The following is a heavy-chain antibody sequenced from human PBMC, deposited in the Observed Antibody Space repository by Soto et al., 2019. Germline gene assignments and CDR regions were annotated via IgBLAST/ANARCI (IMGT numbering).Heavy chain of an antibody. CDR3: TGGYCTGGTCYSGYFQH. D-gene: IGHD2-15*01. CDR2: IRSKANDYAT. CDR1: GFTFSGST. Sequence: EVQLVQSGGGLVQPGGSLKLSCAASGFTFSGSTVHWVRQASGEGLQWVGRIRSKANDYATTYIASVKGRFTISRGDSRNTAYLQMSDLQTEDTAVYYCTGGYCTGGTCYSGYFQHWGQGALVTVFS. J-gene: IGHJ1*01. V-gene: IGHV3-73*02.